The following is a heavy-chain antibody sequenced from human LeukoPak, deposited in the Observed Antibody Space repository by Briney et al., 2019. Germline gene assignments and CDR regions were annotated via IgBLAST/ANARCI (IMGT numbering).Heavy chain of an antibody. CDR3: ARETGYCSGSSCYSEGLAY. CDR2: IYYSGSA. D-gene: IGHD2-15*01. V-gene: IGHV4-59*01. Sequence: SETLSLTRTVSGGSISSYYWSWIRQPPGKGLEWIGYIYYSGSANYNPSLKGRVTISVDTSKKQFSLRLSSVTAADTAVYYCARETGYCSGSSCYSEGLAYWGQGTLVTVSS. J-gene: IGHJ4*02. CDR1: GGSISSYY.